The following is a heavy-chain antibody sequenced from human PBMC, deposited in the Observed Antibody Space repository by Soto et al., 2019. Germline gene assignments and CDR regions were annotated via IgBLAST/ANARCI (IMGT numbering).Heavy chain of an antibody. CDR2: ISRSGSA. Sequence: SETLSLTCAASGGSFSGYYWNWICQPPGKGLAWLGEISRSGSATYNPSLKGRVTMSVDTSRNQISLNVTSVTAADTAVYYCARAPLMTYYYNAGSRDRGYFNFCGHGTLVTVSA. V-gene: IGHV4-34*01. CDR1: GGSFSGYY. J-gene: IGHJ4*01. D-gene: IGHD3-10*01. CDR3: ARAPLMTYYYNAGSRDRGYFNF.